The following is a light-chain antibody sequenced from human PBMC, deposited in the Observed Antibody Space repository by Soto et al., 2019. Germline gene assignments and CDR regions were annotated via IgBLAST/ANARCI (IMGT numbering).Light chain of an antibody. CDR3: QQYDNLPYT. CDR1: QDISNY. CDR2: DAS. V-gene: IGKV1-33*01. Sequence: DIQMTQSPSSLSASVGDRVTITCQARQDISNYLNWYKQKPGKAPKLLIYDASNLETGVPSRFIGSGSGTDFTFTIISLQPEDIATYYCQQYDNLPYTCGQGTKLEIK. J-gene: IGKJ2*01.